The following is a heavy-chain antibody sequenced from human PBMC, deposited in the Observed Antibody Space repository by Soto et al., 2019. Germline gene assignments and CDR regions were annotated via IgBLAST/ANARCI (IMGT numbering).Heavy chain of an antibody. CDR3: ARELQFPHQETGMDV. J-gene: IGHJ6*02. CDR1: GYTFENYY. V-gene: IGHV1-46*02. D-gene: IGHD6-19*01. CDR2: IDPTGGRT. Sequence: QVHLVQSGAEVKKPGASVKVSCKASGYTFENYYMHWVRQAPGQGLEWVGIIDPTGGRTTYAQKFQDRVTMTRDTSTSTVYMELSSLRSNDTALYYCARELQFPHQETGMDVWGQGTTVTVSS.